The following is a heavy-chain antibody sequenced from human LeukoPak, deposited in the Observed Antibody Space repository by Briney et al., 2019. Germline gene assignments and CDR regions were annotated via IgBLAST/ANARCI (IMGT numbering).Heavy chain of an antibody. J-gene: IGHJ4*02. CDR3: ARSPWGGSAGFGY. CDR1: GFTFSSYS. CDR2: ISSSSSYI. Sequence: PGGSLRLSCAASGFTFSSYSMNWVRQAPGKGLEWVSSISSSSSYIYYADSVKGRFTISRDNAKNSLYLQMNSLRAEDTAVYYCARSPWGGSAGFGYWGQGTLVTVSS. D-gene: IGHD2-21*01. V-gene: IGHV3-21*01.